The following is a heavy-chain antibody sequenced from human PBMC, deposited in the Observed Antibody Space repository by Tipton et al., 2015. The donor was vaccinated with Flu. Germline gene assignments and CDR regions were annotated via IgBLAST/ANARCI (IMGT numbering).Heavy chain of an antibody. CDR1: GDSIRSAYY. D-gene: IGHD3-10*02. CDR3: ARHTGDSVRGVIDY. V-gene: IGHV4-38-2*01. Sequence: TLSLTCSVSGDSIRSAYYWGWIRQPPGKGLEWIGNVYHAGSTYYNPSLKGRVTMSVDASKNQFSLKLSSVTAADTAVYYCARHTGDSVRGVIDYWGQGTLVTVSS. J-gene: IGHJ4*02. CDR2: VYHAGST.